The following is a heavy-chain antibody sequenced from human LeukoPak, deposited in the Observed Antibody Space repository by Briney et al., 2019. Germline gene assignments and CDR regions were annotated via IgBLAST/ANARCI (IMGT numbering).Heavy chain of an antibody. D-gene: IGHD6-13*01. V-gene: IGHV3-48*01. J-gene: IGHJ4*01. CDR1: GFTFSSYS. CDR3: ARDLLPGIAAAGNPDY. Sequence: GGSLRLSCAASGFTFSSYSMNWVRQAPGKGLEWVSYISSSSSTIYYADSVKGRFTISRDNAKNSLYLQMNSLRAEDTAVYYCARDLLPGIAAAGNPDYWGHGTLVTVSS. CDR2: ISSSSSTI.